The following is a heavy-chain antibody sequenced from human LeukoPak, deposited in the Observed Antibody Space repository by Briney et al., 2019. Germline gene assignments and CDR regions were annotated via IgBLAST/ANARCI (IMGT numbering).Heavy chain of an antibody. D-gene: IGHD1-26*01. V-gene: IGHV3-30*18. CDR3: AKIVGATNFDY. CDR2: ISYDGSNK. Sequence: QTGGSLRLSCAASGFTFSSYGMHWVRQAPGKGLEWVAVISYDGSNKYYADSVKGRFTISRDNSKNTLYLQMNSLRAEDTAVYYCAKIVGATNFDYWGQGTLVTVSS. CDR1: GFTFSSYG. J-gene: IGHJ4*02.